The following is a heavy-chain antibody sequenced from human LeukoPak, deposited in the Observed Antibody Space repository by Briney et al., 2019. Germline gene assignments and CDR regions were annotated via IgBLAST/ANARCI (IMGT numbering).Heavy chain of an antibody. V-gene: IGHV1-18*01. Sequence: ASVKVSCKASGYPFTSYGISWVRQAPGQGLEWMGWISTYNGDPHYAQKFQGRVTMTTDPSTSTAYMDLRSLRSDDTAVYYCARVSGAEDGNWGQGTLVIVSS. J-gene: IGHJ4*02. CDR2: ISTYNGDP. CDR1: GYPFTSYG. CDR3: ARVSGAEDGN.